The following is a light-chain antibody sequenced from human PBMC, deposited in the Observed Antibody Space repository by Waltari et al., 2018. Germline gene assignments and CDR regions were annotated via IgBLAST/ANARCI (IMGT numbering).Light chain of an antibody. V-gene: IGKV1-9*01. CDR3: QQLNSYPYT. CDR2: AAS. J-gene: IGKJ2*01. CDR1: QGISSY. Sequence: DIQLTQSPSFLSASVGDRVTITCRASQGISSYLAWYQQKPGKAPKLLIYAASTLQSGVPSRFSGGGSGTKFTLTISSLQPGDFAIFYCQQLNSYPYTFGQGTKLEIK.